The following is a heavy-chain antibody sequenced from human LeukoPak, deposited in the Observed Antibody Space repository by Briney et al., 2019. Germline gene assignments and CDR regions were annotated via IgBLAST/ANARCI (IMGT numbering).Heavy chain of an antibody. CDR1: GGTFISYA. CDR3: AKLDWGF. CDR2: IIPILGVG. D-gene: IGHD3/OR15-3a*01. J-gene: IGHJ4*02. Sequence: SVKVSCKASGGTFISYAISWVRQAPGQGLEWMGRIIPILGVGNYAQKFQGRVTITADKSTSTVYMELTSLTSEDTAVYFCAKLDWGFWGQGTLVTVSS. V-gene: IGHV1-69*04.